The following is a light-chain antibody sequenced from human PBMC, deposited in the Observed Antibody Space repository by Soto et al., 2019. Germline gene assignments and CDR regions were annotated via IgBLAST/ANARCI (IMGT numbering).Light chain of an antibody. V-gene: IGKV3-20*01. Sequence: EVVLTQSPGTLSLSPGERTTLSCRASQSVSSGYLAWYQQKPGQAPRLLIFATSIRATGVPDRFSGSGSWTDFSLTISRLEPEDFVGYYGQQYGSSPPLFTFGPGTKVEIK. CDR3: QQYGSSPPLFT. CDR1: QSVSSGY. CDR2: ATS. J-gene: IGKJ3*01.